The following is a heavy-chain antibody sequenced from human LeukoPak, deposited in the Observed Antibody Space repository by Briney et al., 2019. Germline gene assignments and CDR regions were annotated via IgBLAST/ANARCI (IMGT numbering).Heavy chain of an antibody. CDR3: ARVSAGGGSEWVDN. V-gene: IGHV4-59*01. Sequence: SETLSLTCTVSGDSITDYYWSWIRQPPGKGLEWIGYISYSGRATYNPSVKSRVTISLATSRTQFSLSLTSVTAADAAVYYCARVSAGGGSEWVDNWGQGTLVTVSS. CDR2: ISYSGRA. D-gene: IGHD1-26*01. CDR1: GDSITDYY. J-gene: IGHJ5*02.